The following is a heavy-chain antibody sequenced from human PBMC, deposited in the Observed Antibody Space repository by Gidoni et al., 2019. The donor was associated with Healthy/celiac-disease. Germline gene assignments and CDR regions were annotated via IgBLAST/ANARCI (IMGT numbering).Heavy chain of an antibody. CDR1: GGSRSSGGYY. CDR3: ARVVGYYYGMDV. CDR2: IYYSGST. J-gene: IGHJ6*02. V-gene: IGHV4-31*01. D-gene: IGHD3-10*01. Sequence: QVQLQQSGPARVKPSQTLSLTCTVSGGSRSSGGYYWSWIRQHPGKGLEWIGYIYYSGSTYYNPSLKSLVTISVDTSKNQFSLKLSSVTAADTAVYYCARVVGYYYGMDVWGQGTTVTVSS.